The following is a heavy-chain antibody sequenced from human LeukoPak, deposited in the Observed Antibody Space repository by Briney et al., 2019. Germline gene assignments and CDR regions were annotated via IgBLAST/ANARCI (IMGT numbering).Heavy chain of an antibody. D-gene: IGHD3-9*01. Sequence: ASVKVSCKASGYTFTSYGISWVRQAPGQGLEWMGGFDPEDGETIYAQKFQGRVTMTEDTSTDTACMELSSLRSEDTAVYYCATDYDILTGNDYWGQGTLVTVSS. CDR1: GYTFTSYG. CDR3: ATDYDILTGNDY. V-gene: IGHV1-24*01. CDR2: FDPEDGET. J-gene: IGHJ4*02.